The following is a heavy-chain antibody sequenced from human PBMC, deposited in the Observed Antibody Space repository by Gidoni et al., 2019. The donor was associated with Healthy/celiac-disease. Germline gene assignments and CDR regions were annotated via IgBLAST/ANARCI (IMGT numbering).Heavy chain of an antibody. CDR1: GLPFSSYA. Sequence: EVPLLESGGGLVQPGGSWGLSCAASGLPFSSYAMSWVRQAAGKGLEWVSGISGSGGSTYYADSVKGRFTISRDNSKNTLYLQMNSLRAEDTAVYYCAKTGSYSSSCYGYWGQGTLVTVSS. V-gene: IGHV3-23*01. J-gene: IGHJ4*02. D-gene: IGHD6-13*01. CDR3: AKTGSYSSSCYGY. CDR2: ISGSGGST.